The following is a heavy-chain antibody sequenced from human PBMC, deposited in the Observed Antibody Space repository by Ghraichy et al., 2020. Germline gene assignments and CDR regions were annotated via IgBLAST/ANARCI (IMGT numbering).Heavy chain of an antibody. V-gene: IGHV4-61*01. CDR1: GGSVSSGSYY. J-gene: IGHJ4*02. D-gene: IGHD3-22*01. CDR2: IYYSGST. Sequence: SETLSLTCTVSGGSVSSGSYYWSWIRQPPGKGLEWIGYIYYSGSTNYNPSLKSRVTISVDTSKNQFSLKLSSVTAADTAVYYCARGSYYDSSGYYPFDYWGQGTLVTVSS. CDR3: ARGSYYDSSGYYPFDY.